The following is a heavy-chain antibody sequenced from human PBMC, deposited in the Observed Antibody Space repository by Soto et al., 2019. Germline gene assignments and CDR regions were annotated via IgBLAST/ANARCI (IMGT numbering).Heavy chain of an antibody. D-gene: IGHD3-22*01. J-gene: IGHJ3*02. V-gene: IGHV1-69*02. CDR2: IIPFLDIP. CDR3: ARAYYYDDGSGWSNAFDI. CDR1: GGTFNTYT. Sequence: QVQLVQSGADVKKPGSSVKVSCKASGGTFNTYTISWVRQAPGQGLEWMGRIIPFLDIPYYAQKFQGRVTITADKSTNIAYMELSSLRSEDTAVYYCARAYYYDDGSGWSNAFDIWGQGTMVTVSS.